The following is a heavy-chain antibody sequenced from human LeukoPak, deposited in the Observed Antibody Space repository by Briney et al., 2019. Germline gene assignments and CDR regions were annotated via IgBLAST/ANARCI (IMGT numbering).Heavy chain of an antibody. Sequence: SETLSLTCAVYGGSFSGYYWSWIRQPPGKGLEWIGEINHSGSTNYNPSLKSRVTISVDMSKNQFSLKLSSVTAADTAVYYCARESYYYDSRDAFDIWGQGTMVTVSS. CDR1: GGSFSGYY. V-gene: IGHV4-34*01. CDR3: ARESYYYDSRDAFDI. D-gene: IGHD3-22*01. J-gene: IGHJ3*02. CDR2: INHSGST.